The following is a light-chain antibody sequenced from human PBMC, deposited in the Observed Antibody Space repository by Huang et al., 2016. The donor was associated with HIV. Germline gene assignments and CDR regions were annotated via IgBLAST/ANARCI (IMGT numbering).Light chain of an antibody. J-gene: IGKJ5*01. Sequence: DIQMTPSPSSLSASVGDSVTITCRASQSIGNYLNWYQQKPGKAPKLLIFAASSLQSGVPSRCSGSVSGTDFTLTISSLQPEDFATYYCQQSYNTLSITFGQGTRLEIK. CDR3: QQSYNTLSIT. V-gene: IGKV1-39*01. CDR2: AAS. CDR1: QSIGNY.